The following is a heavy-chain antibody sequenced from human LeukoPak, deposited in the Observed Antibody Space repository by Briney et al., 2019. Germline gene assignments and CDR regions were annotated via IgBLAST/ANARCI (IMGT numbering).Heavy chain of an antibody. D-gene: IGHD2-2*01. V-gene: IGHV3-7*03. Sequence: GGPLRLSCADSVFTFKEYLMSGVPHAPGGGGGCVAHIKEDGGEKYYVDSLKGRLTISRDNAKNSLFLQMNSLRAEDTAVYYCVRDCSSASLSSGCYYAMDVWGKGTPVTVSS. CDR2: IKEDGGEK. CDR1: VFTFKEYL. J-gene: IGHJ6*04. CDR3: VRDCSSASLSSGCYYAMDV.